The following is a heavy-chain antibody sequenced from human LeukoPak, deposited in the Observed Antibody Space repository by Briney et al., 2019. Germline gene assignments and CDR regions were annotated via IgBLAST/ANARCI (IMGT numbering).Heavy chain of an antibody. J-gene: IGHJ6*03. D-gene: IGHD3-3*01. Sequence: ASVKVSCKASGYTFTVHYLHWVRQAPGQGLEWMGCINPNSGGTHYAQKFHGRVTMTRDTSISTAFMELSVLRSDDTAVYYCARDGFFGAGRPRFYMDVWGKGTTVTVSS. V-gene: IGHV1-2*02. CDR2: INPNSGGT. CDR3: ARDGFFGAGRPRFYMDV. CDR1: GYTFTVHY.